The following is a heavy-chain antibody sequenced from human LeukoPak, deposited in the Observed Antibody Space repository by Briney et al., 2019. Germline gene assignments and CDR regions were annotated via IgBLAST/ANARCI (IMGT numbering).Heavy chain of an antibody. CDR2: IYYSGST. CDR3: ATLRRDGYNYYFDY. J-gene: IGHJ4*02. Sequence: SETLSLTCTVSGGSISSYYWSWIRQPPGKGLEWIGYIYYSGSTNYNPSLKSRVTISVDTSKNQFSLKLSSVTAADTAVYYCATLRRDGYNYYFDYWGQGTLATVSS. V-gene: IGHV4-59*08. CDR1: GGSISSYY. D-gene: IGHD5-24*01.